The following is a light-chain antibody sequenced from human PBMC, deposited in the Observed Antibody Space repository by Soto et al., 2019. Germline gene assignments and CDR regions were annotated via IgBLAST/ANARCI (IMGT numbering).Light chain of an antibody. V-gene: IGLV1-40*01. CDR1: SSNIGAGYD. CDR2: GKN. J-gene: IGLJ3*02. Sequence: QTVVTQPPSVSGAPGQRVTISCTGTSSNIGAGYDVHWYQQFPGTAPKLLIYGKNSRPSGVPDRFSGSKSGTSASLAITALQAEDEADYYCQSYDNSLSASGVFGGGTKVTVL. CDR3: QSYDNSLSASGV.